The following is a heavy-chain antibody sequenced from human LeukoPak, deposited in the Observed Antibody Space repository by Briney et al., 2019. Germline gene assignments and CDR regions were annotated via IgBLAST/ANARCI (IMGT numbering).Heavy chain of an antibody. D-gene: IGHD2-15*01. CDR3: ARPRLEYCSGGSCFDAFDI. J-gene: IGHJ3*02. V-gene: IGHV3-23*01. CDR2: ISPNGVIT. CDR1: GFTFSSHG. Sequence: GGSLRLSCAASGFTFSSHGMNWVRQAPGKGLEWVSGISPNGVITYYADSVKGRFTISRDNSKNTLFLQMNSLTAEDTAIYSCARPRLEYCSGGSCFDAFDIWGQGTMVTVSS.